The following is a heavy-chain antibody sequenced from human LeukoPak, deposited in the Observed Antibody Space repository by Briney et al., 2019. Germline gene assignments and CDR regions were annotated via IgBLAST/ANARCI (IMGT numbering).Heavy chain of an antibody. CDR2: INAGNGDT. V-gene: IGHV1-3*03. Sequence: ASVKVSCKPSVYTSTRYITHWVRQAPGQRREWMGWINAGNGDTKYSHELHDRVTLTRDTSASTAYMELSSLRSDDMAIYYCARDDYADRNRFDYWVQGTLVTVSS. J-gene: IGHJ4*02. CDR3: ARDDYADRNRFDY. D-gene: IGHD4-17*01. CDR1: VYTSTRYI.